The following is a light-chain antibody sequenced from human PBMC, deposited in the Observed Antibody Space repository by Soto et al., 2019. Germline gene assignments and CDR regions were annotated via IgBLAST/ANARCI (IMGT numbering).Light chain of an antibody. CDR2: AAS. J-gene: IGKJ4*01. V-gene: IGKV1-9*01. CDR3: QQLNRYPPNLLT. Sequence: DIQLTQSPSFLSASVGDRVTITCRASQGISSYLAWYQQKPGKAPKLLIYAASTLQSGVPSRFSGSGSGTEFTLTISSLQPEDFATYYCQQLNRYPPNLLTFGGGTKVEIK. CDR1: QGISSY.